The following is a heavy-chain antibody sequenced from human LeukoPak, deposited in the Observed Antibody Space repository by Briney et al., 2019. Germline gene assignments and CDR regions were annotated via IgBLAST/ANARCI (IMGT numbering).Heavy chain of an antibody. Sequence: GASVKVSWKVSGYTLTELSMHWVRQAPGKGLEWMGGFDPEDGETIYAQKFQGRVTMTEDTSTDTAYMELSSLRSEDTAVYYCATVVVPAATNWFDPWGQGTLVTVSS. CDR3: ATVVVPAATNWFDP. V-gene: IGHV1-24*01. J-gene: IGHJ5*02. D-gene: IGHD2-2*01. CDR2: FDPEDGET. CDR1: GYTLTELS.